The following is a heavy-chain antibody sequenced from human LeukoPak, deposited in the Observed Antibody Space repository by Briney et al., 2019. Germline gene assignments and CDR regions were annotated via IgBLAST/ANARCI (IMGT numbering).Heavy chain of an antibody. CDR2: INSDGSSL. CDR3: AGEPGSHAGAVPAY. Sequence: GGSLSLSCAASGFTFSSYWMHWVRQGPGKGLVWVSRINSDGSSLTYAASVEGRFTISRDNAKNTLYLQMNSLRAEDTAVYYCAGEPGSHAGAVPAYWGQGALVTVSS. V-gene: IGHV3-74*01. D-gene: IGHD1-26*01. J-gene: IGHJ4*02. CDR1: GFTFSSYW.